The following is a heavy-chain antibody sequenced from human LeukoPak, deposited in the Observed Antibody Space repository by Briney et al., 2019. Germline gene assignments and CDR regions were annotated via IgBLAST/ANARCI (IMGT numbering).Heavy chain of an antibody. CDR3: AKESSADFWSGYSYFDY. CDR1: GFTFSDYG. CDR2: IRYDGTIK. D-gene: IGHD3-3*01. J-gene: IGHJ4*02. V-gene: IGHV3-30*02. Sequence: PGGSLRLSCAASGFTFSDYGMHWVRQAPGKGLEWVAFIRYDGTIKYYADSVKGRFTISRDNSKNTVYLQMNSLRAADTAVYSCAKESSADFWSGYSYFDYWGQGTLVTVSS.